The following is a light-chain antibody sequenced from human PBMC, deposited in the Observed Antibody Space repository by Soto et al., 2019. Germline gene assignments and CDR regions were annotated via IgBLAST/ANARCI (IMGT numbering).Light chain of an antibody. V-gene: IGLV3-27*01. CDR3: YSAADNNPWV. J-gene: IGLJ3*02. CDR2: KDS. Sequence: SCELTQPSSVSVSPGQTARITCSGDVLAKKYARWFQQKPGQAPVLVIYKDSERPSGIPERFSGSSSGTTVTLTISGAQVEDEADYYCYSAADNNPWVLGGGTKLTVL. CDR1: VLAKKY.